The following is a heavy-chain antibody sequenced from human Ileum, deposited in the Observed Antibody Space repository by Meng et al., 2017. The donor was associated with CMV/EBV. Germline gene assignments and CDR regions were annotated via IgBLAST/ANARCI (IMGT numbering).Heavy chain of an antibody. CDR3: AREPPFVPADS. D-gene: IGHD2-21*01. V-gene: IGHV4-34*02. Sequence: QVQLQQWGAGLLKPSGTLSLTCAVYGGSFSGYYWSWIRQPPGKGLEWIAEVSHSGVTNYNPSLKSRVTISIDTSKNQFSLHLSSVTTADTAVYYCAREPPFVPADSWGQGTLVTVSS. J-gene: IGHJ4*02. CDR1: GGSFSGYY. CDR2: VSHSGVT.